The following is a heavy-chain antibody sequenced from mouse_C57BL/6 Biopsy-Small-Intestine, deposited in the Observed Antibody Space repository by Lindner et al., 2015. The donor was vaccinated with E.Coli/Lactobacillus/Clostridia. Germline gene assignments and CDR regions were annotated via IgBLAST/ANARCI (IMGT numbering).Heavy chain of an antibody. CDR1: GFTFSDYG. CDR2: ISSGSSTI. D-gene: IGHD4-1*01. J-gene: IGHJ2*01. Sequence: VQLQESGGGLVKPGGSLKLSCAASGFTFSDYGMHWVRQAPEKGPEWVAYISSGSSTIYYADTVKGRFTISRDNAKNTLFLQMTSLRSEDTAMYYCARGTGRGFDYWGQGTTLTVSS. CDR3: ARGTGRGFDY. V-gene: IGHV5-17*01.